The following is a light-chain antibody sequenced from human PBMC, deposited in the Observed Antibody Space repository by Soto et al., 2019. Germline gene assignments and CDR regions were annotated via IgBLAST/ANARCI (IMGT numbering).Light chain of an antibody. J-gene: IGKJ5*01. Sequence: DIVMTQSPLSLPVTPGEPASISCRSSQSLLHSNGYNYLDWYLQKPGQSPQLLIYLGSNRASEIPDRFSGSGSGTDFTLKISRVEAEDVGVYYCMQALQTSITFGQATRLEIK. V-gene: IGKV2-28*01. CDR1: QSLLHSNGYNY. CDR2: LGS. CDR3: MQALQTSIT.